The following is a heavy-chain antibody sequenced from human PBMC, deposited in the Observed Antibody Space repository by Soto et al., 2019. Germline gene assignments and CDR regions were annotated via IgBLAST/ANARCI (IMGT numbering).Heavy chain of an antibody. CDR2: IGPESGAT. CDR1: GYTFTGHY. CDR3: GRGRSGQIVVFY. J-gene: IGHJ4*02. D-gene: IGHD1-26*01. V-gene: IGHV1-2*02. Sequence: QVQLVQSGAEVKRPGASVKVSCKASGYTFTGHYIRWVRQAPEQGPEWMGEIGPESGATRYAQKFQGRVTMSRDTSITTVYMELKNLSPDDTAVYYCGRGRSGQIVVFYWGQGTPVTVSS.